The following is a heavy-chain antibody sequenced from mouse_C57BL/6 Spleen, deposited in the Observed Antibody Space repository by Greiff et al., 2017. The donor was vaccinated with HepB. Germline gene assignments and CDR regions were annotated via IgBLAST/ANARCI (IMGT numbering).Heavy chain of an antibody. J-gene: IGHJ2*01. V-gene: IGHV5-17*01. CDR1: GFTFSDYG. Sequence: EVMLVESGGGLVKPGGSLKLSCAASGFTFSDYGMHWVRQAPEKGLEWVAYISSGSSTIYYADTVKGRFTISRDNAKNTLFLQMTSLRSEDTAMYYCARGGVITTVVAPFDDWGQGTTLTVSS. CDR2: ISSGSSTI. CDR3: ARGGVITTVVAPFDD. D-gene: IGHD1-1*01.